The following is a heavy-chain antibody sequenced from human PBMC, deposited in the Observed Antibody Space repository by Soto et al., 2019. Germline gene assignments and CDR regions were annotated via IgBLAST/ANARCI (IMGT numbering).Heavy chain of an antibody. Sequence: PETRPHSCAGSGGFISSSNWLGWVRQPPGKGLEWIGEIYHSGSTNYNPSLKSRVTISVDKSKNQFSLKLSSVTAADTAVYYCARDRYVRSGCVHSDAFDFPGQGTFVP. D-gene: IGHD3-22*01. CDR3: ARDRYVRSGCVHSDAFDF. CDR1: GGFISSSNW. CDR2: IYHSGST. J-gene: IGHJ3*01. V-gene: IGHV4-4*03.